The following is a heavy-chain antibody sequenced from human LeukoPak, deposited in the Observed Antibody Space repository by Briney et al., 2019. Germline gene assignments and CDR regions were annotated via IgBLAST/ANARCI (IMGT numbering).Heavy chain of an antibody. CDR3: ARDIVVVTAEAFDI. CDR2: IYYNGST. CDR1: GGSISSYY. V-gene: IGHV4-59*01. J-gene: IGHJ3*02. D-gene: IGHD2-21*02. Sequence: SETLSLTCTVSGGSISSYYWSWIRQPPGKGLEWIGYIYYNGSTNYNPSLKSRVTISVDTSKNQFSLKLSSVTAADTAVYYCARDIVVVTAEAFDIWGQGTMVTVSS.